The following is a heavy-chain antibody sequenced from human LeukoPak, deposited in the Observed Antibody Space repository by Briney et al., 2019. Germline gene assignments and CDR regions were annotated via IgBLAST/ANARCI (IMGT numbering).Heavy chain of an antibody. D-gene: IGHD3-22*01. J-gene: IGHJ4*02. V-gene: IGHV3-23*01. CDR3: AKGTITLRVSVGFDY. CDR1: GFTFSNYA. Sequence: GGSLRLSCAASGFTFSNYAMSWVRQAPGKGLEWVSTITVSGGSTYYADSVKGRFTISRDNPQNTLYLQMNSLRAEDTAAYYCAKGTITLRVSVGFDYWGQGTLVTVSS. CDR2: ITVSGGST.